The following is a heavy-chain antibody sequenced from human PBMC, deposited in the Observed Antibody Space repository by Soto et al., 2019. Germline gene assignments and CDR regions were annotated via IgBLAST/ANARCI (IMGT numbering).Heavy chain of an antibody. CDR2: STGAGGRL. D-gene: IGHD3-16*02. CDR3: AKRNTYVLRQLSPFGMGV. CDR1: GFTFSNYG. J-gene: IGHJ6*02. V-gene: IGHV3-23*01. Sequence: PGGSLRLSCVASGFTFSNYGMSWVRQAPGKGLEWVASSTGAGGRLYNEDSVKGRFTISRDNSKNSLYLQLHSLRADDTAIYYCAKRNTYVLRQLSPFGMGVWGPGTTVTGFS.